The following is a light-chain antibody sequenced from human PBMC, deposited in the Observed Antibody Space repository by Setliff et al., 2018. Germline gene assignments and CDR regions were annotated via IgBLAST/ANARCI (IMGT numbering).Light chain of an antibody. V-gene: IGLV2-14*03. J-gene: IGLJ1*01. CDR3: NSYTGTTTPYV. CDR2: EVT. Sequence: QSVLAQPASVSGSPGQSITISCTGTSNDIGYYNFVSWYQQYPGKHPKLLIYEVTNRPSGVSNRFSGSKSGNTASLTISGLQAEDEADYYCNSYTGTTTPYVLGTGTKVTVL. CDR1: SNDIGYYNF.